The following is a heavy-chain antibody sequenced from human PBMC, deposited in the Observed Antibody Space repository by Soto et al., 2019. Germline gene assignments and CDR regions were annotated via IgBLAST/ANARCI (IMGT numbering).Heavy chain of an antibody. D-gene: IGHD2-21*02. J-gene: IGHJ4*02. CDR3: ARSIVVVTALDY. V-gene: IGHV1-3*01. Sequence: VSCKASGYTFTRYAMHWVRQAPGQRLEWMGWINDGNGNTKYSQKFQGRVTITRDTSASTAYMELSSLRSEDTAVYYCARSIVVVTALDYWGQGTLVTVSS. CDR1: GYTFTRYA. CDR2: INDGNGNT.